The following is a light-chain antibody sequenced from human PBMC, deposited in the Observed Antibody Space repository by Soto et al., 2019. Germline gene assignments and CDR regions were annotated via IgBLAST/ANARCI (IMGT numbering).Light chain of an antibody. CDR1: SSDIGTYNY. J-gene: IGLJ3*02. CDR3: RSYTSSGTHWV. CDR2: EVS. Sequence: QSALTQPASVSGSPGQSITISCTGSSSDIGTYNYLSWYQQHSGKAPKLMIYEVSHRPSGISNRFSGSKSGNTASLTISGLQAEDEADYYCRSYTSSGTHWVFGGGTQLTVL. V-gene: IGLV2-14*01.